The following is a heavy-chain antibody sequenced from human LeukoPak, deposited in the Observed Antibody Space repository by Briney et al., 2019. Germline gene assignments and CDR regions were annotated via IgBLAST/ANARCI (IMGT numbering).Heavy chain of an antibody. D-gene: IGHD3-16*02. CDR1: ADSVSSNSAA. Sequence: SQTLSFTCAIYADSVSSNSAAWTWIRQSPSRGLEWLGRTYYRSKWYYDYAVSVKSRITINPDTSKNQFSLQLHSVTPEDTAVYYCAREYLASYLIYWGQGTLVTVSS. J-gene: IGHJ4*02. CDR2: TYYRSKWYY. V-gene: IGHV6-1*01. CDR3: AREYLASYLIY.